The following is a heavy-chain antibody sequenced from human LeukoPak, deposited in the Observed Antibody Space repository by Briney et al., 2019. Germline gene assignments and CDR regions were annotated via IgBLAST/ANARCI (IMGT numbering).Heavy chain of an antibody. CDR3: ASTWGELWDFWSEGYFQH. V-gene: IGHV1-69*05. CDR1: GGTFSSYA. Sequence: SVKVSCKASGGTFSSYAISWVRQAPGQGLDWMGRIIPIFGTANYAQKFQGRVTITTDESTSTAYMELSSLRSEDTAVYYCASTWGELWDFWSEGYFQHWGQGTLVTVSS. CDR2: IIPIFGTA. J-gene: IGHJ1*01. D-gene: IGHD3-3*01.